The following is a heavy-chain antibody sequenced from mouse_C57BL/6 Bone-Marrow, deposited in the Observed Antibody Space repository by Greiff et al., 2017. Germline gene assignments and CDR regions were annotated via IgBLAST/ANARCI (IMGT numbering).Heavy chain of an antibody. J-gene: IGHJ4*01. V-gene: IGHV1-66*01. CDR3: ARYSLRLYAMDY. CDR1: GYSFTSYY. CDR2: IYPGSGNT. D-gene: IGHD1-1*01. Sequence: QVQLQQSGPELVKPGASVKISCKASGYSFTSYYIHWVKQRPGQGLEWIGWIYPGSGNTKYNEKFKGKATLTADTSSSTAYMQLSSLTSEDSAVYYCARYSLRLYAMDYWGQGTSVTVSS.